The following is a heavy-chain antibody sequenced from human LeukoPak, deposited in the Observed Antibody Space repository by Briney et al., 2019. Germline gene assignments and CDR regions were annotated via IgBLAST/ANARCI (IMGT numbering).Heavy chain of an antibody. J-gene: IGHJ4*02. V-gene: IGHV3-7*02. D-gene: IGHD5-12*01. CDR1: GFTFSSYW. CDR3: NMVAILGSFDY. CDR2: IKQDGSEK. Sequence: GGSLRLSCAASGFTFSSYWMSCVRQAPGKGLEWVANIKQDGSEKYYVDSVKGRFTISRDNAKNSLYLQMNSLSAEDTYVYYCNMVAILGSFDYWGQGTLVTVSS.